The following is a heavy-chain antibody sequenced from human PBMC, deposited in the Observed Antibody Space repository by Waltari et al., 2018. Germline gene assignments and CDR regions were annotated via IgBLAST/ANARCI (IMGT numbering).Heavy chain of an antibody. Sequence: QVQLVQSGAGVKKPGSSVKVPCKASGGPFSSFAIGWVRQAPGQGLEWMGGIIPIFGTANYAQKFQGRVTITADESTSTAYMELSSLRSEDTAVYYCARPDSSGYYDYWGQGTLVTVSS. D-gene: IGHD3-22*01. CDR3: ARPDSSGYYDY. J-gene: IGHJ4*02. CDR1: GGPFSSFA. CDR2: IIPIFGTA. V-gene: IGHV1-69*01.